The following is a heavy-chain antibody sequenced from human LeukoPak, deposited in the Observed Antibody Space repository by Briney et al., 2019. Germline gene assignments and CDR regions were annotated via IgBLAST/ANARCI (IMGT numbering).Heavy chain of an antibody. CDR2: IYHSGST. CDR1: GGSISSGGYY. D-gene: IGHD2-21*02. CDR3: ARSSHIVVVTAPGFDY. Sequence: SQTLSLTWTVSGGSISSGGYYWSWIRQPPGKGLEWIGYIYHSGSTYYNPSLKSRVTISVDRSKNQFSLKLSSVTAADTAVYYCARSSHIVVVTAPGFDYWGQGTLVTVSS. J-gene: IGHJ4*02. V-gene: IGHV4-30-2*01.